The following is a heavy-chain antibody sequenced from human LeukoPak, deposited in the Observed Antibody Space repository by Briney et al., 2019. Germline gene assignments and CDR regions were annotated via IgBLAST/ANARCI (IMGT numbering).Heavy chain of an antibody. CDR3: ARGTKDSGSYHNPGSWFDH. Sequence: SETLSLTCAVYGGSFSGYYWGWIRQPPGKGLEWIGEINHSGSTNYNPSLKSRVTISVDTSKNQFSLKLNSVTAADTAVYYCARGTKDSGSYHNPGSWFDHWGQGTLVTVSS. V-gene: IGHV4-34*01. CDR2: INHSGST. J-gene: IGHJ5*02. D-gene: IGHD3-10*01. CDR1: GGSFSGYY.